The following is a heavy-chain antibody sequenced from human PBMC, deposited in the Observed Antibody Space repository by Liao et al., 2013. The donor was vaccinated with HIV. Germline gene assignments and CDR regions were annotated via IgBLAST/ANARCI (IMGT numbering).Heavy chain of an antibody. Sequence: QVQLQQWGAGLLKPSETLSLTCAVYGGSFSGYYWSWIRQPPGKGLEWIGEINHSGSTNYNPSLKSRVTISVDTSKNQFSLKLSSVTAADTAVYYCARDLDGNYYYYMDVWGKGTTVTVSS. CDR2: INHSGST. CDR3: ARDLDGNYYYYMDV. CDR1: GGSFSGYY. V-gene: IGHV4-34*01. J-gene: IGHJ6*03. D-gene: IGHD5-24*01.